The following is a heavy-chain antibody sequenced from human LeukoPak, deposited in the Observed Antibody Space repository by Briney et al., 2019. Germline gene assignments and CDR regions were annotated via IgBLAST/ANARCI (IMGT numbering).Heavy chain of an antibody. CDR2: INPNSGGT. J-gene: IGHJ6*03. Sequence: ASVKVSCKASGYTFIGYYMHWVRQAPGQGLEWMGWINPNSGGTNYAQKFQGRVTMTRDTSISTAYMELSRLRSDDTAVYYCARMAEEVATIGEYYYYYYMDVWGKGTTVTISS. V-gene: IGHV1-2*02. CDR3: ARMAEEVATIGEYYYYYYMDV. D-gene: IGHD5-12*01. CDR1: GYTFIGYY.